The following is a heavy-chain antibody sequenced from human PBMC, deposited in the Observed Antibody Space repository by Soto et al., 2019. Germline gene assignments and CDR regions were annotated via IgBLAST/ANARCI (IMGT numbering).Heavy chain of an antibody. Sequence: SETLSLTCAVYGGSFSDYYWSWIRQPPGKGLEWIGEINHSGTTKYNPSLKSRVTISVDTSKNQFSLKLSSVTAADTAVYYCARLPGSGSYFWVDPWGQGTLVTAPQ. CDR1: GGSFSDYY. CDR3: ARLPGSGSYFWVDP. D-gene: IGHD3-10*01. V-gene: IGHV4-34*01. J-gene: IGHJ5*02. CDR2: INHSGTT.